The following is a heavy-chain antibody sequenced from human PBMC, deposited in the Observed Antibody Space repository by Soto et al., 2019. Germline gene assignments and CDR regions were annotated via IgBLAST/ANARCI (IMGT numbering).Heavy chain of an antibody. J-gene: IGHJ4*02. CDR3: TLHKFDSSGYVSDY. V-gene: IGHV3-23*03. CDR2: IHSDGITT. CDR1: GFTFSSYA. Sequence: PGGSLRLSCAASGFTFSSYAMSWVRQAPGKGLEWVSRIHSDGITTYYGDSVKGRFTISRDNAKSTVYLQMNSLGAEDTATYHCTLHKFDSSGYVSDYWGQGTLVTVPS. D-gene: IGHD3-22*01.